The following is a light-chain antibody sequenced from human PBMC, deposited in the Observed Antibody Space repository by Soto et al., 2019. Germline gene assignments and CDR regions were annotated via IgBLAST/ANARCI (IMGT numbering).Light chain of an antibody. Sequence: QSVLPQPASVSGSPGQSITISCTGTSSDVGGYNYVSWYQQHPGKAPKLMIYEVSNRPSGVSNRFSGSKSGNTASLTISGLQAEDEADYYCSSYTSISTLYVFGTGTKVTVL. CDR3: SSYTSISTLYV. CDR1: SSDVGGYNY. V-gene: IGLV2-14*01. CDR2: EVS. J-gene: IGLJ1*01.